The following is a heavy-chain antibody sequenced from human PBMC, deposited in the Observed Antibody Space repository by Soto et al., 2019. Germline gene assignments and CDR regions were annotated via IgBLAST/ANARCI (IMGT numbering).Heavy chain of an antibody. CDR1: GFTFKNFA. D-gene: IGHD3-10*01. CDR3: AKDAVAYNGEWGWFDL. J-gene: IGHJ5*02. CDR2: IGGSGSSA. V-gene: IGHV3-23*01. Sequence: EVQLLESGGGLVQPGGSLRLSCEASGFTFKNFAVSWVRQAPGRGMEWVSAIGGSGSSANYADSVKGRFTVSRDDSKSTLYLQMSGLRVDDTALYYCAKDAVAYNGEWGWFDLWGQGTLVTVSS.